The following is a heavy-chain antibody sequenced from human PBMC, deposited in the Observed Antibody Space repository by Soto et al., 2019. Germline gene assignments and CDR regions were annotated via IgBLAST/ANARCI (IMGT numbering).Heavy chain of an antibody. CDR3: ARSIVVVTALDY. CDR2: MNPFGGSR. Sequence: ASVKVSCKASGYIFTSYYIHWVRQAPGQGLEWMGWMNPFGGSRMYAQSFQGRVTMTRNTSTSTVYMEVSSLRSEDTAVYYCARSIVVVTALDYWGQGTLVTVSS. V-gene: IGHV1-46*01. J-gene: IGHJ4*02. CDR1: GYIFTSYY. D-gene: IGHD2-21*02.